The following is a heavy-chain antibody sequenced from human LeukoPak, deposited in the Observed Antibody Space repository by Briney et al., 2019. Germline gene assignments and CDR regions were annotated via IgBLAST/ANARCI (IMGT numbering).Heavy chain of an antibody. J-gene: IGHJ4*02. D-gene: IGHD4-11*01. CDR1: GGSISSGDYY. V-gene: IGHV4-30-4*01. CDR2: IYYSGST. Sequence: SQTPSLTCTVSGGSISSGDYYWSWIRQPPGKGLEWIGYIYYSGSTYYNPSLKSRVTISVDTSKNQFSLKLSSVTAADTAVYYCARATDVTAFDYWGQGTLVTVSS. CDR3: ARATDVTAFDY.